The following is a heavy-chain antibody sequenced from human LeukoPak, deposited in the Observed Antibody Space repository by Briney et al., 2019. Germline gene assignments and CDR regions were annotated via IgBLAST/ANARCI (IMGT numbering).Heavy chain of an antibody. CDR3: ARTYCSSTSCYIWYFDL. J-gene: IGHJ2*01. V-gene: IGHV1-69*13. CDR2: IIPIFGTA. D-gene: IGHD2-2*02. CDR1: GGTFGSYA. Sequence: SVKVSCKASGGTFGSYAISWVRQAPGQGLEWMGGIIPIFGTANYAQKFQGRVTITADESTSTAYMELSSPRSEDTAVYYCARTYCSSTSCYIWYFDLWGRGTLVTVSS.